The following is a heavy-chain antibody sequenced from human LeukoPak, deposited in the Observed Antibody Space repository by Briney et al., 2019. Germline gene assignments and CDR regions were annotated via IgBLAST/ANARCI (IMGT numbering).Heavy chain of an antibody. D-gene: IGHD5-24*01. V-gene: IGHV3-23*01. J-gene: IGHJ4*02. CDR1: GFTFSTYA. CDR3: AKRRDGYNAYFDY. Sequence: GGSLRLSCAASGFTFSTYATSWVRQAPGKGLEWVSGISGSGSSKYYADSVNGRFTISRDNSKNTLSLQMNSLRAEGTAVYYCAKRRDGYNAYFDYWGQGTLVTVSS. CDR2: ISGSGSSK.